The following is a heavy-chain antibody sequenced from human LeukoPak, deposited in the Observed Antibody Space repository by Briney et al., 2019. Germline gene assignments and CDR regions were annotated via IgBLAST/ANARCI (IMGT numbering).Heavy chain of an antibody. D-gene: IGHD2-2*01. Sequence: GGSLRLSCAASGFTFSSYAMKWVRQAPGKGLEWVSYISSSSSYTNYADSVKGRFTISRDNAQNSLYLQMNSLRAEDTAVYYCARDQTRSSRYYFDYWGQGTLVTVSS. CDR1: GFTFSSYA. CDR3: ARDQTRSSRYYFDY. J-gene: IGHJ4*02. V-gene: IGHV3-21*05. CDR2: ISSSSSYT.